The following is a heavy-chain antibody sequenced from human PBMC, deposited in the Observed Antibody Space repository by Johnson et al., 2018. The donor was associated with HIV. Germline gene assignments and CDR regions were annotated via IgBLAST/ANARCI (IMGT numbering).Heavy chain of an antibody. CDR2: ISSSGSTI. D-gene: IGHD4-17*01. J-gene: IGHJ3*02. CDR1: GFTFSDYY. V-gene: IGHV3-11*01. CDR3: AKDISGYGDSVDDAFDI. Sequence: VQLVESGGGLVKPGGSLRLSCAASGFTFSDYYMSWIRQAPGKGLEWVSYISSSGSTIYYADSVEGRFTISRDNAKNSLYLQMNSLRGEDTAFYYCAKDISGYGDSVDDAFDIWGQGTMVTVSS.